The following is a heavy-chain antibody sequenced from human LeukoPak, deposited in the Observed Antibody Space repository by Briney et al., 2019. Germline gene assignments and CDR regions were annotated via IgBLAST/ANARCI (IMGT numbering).Heavy chain of an antibody. CDR2: ISSTGSYA. Sequence: GGSLRLSCAASGFTFSDYYMSWIRQAPGKGLEWISHISSTGSYANYADSVKGRFTISRDNAKNSLYLQMNSLRAEDTAVYYCPRGGDIGTNWFDPWGQGTLVTVSS. D-gene: IGHD5-12*01. V-gene: IGHV3-11*06. J-gene: IGHJ5*02. CDR1: GFTFSDYY. CDR3: PRGGDIGTNWFDP.